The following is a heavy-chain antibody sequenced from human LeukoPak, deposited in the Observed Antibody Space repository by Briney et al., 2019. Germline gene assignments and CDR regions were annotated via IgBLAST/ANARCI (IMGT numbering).Heavy chain of an antibody. CDR2: INHSGST. CDR3: ARGGALVSSWYYSDWFDP. D-gene: IGHD6-13*01. J-gene: IGHJ5*02. V-gene: IGHV4-34*01. Sequence: SETLSLTCAVYGGSFSGYYWSWIRQPPGRGLEWIGEINHSGSTNYNPSLKSRVTISVDTSKNQFSLKLSSVTAADTAVYYCARGGALVSSWYYSDWFDPWGQGTLVTVSS. CDR1: GGSFSGYY.